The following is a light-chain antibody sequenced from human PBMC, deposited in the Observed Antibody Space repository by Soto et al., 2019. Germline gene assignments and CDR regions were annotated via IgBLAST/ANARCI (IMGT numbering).Light chain of an antibody. Sequence: QSVLTQPASVSGSPGQSITISCTGTSSDVGGYNYVSWYQQHPGKAPKLMIYDVSNRPSVVSNRFSGSKSGNTASLTISGLQAEDEADSYCSSYTSSSTVVFGGGTKVTVL. V-gene: IGLV2-14*01. J-gene: IGLJ2*01. CDR1: SSDVGGYNY. CDR3: SSYTSSSTVV. CDR2: DVS.